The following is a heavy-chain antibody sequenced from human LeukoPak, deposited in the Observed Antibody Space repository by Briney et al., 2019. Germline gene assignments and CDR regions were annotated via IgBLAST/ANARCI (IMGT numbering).Heavy chain of an antibody. J-gene: IGHJ5*02. V-gene: IGHV1-69*05. CDR1: GGTFSSYA. D-gene: IGHD3-22*01. Sequence: SVKVSCKASGGTFSSYAISWVRQAPGQGLEWMGRIIPIFGTANYAQKFQGRVTITTDESTSTAYMELSSLRPEDTAVYYCARDYYDSSGYPPPNWFDPWGQGTLVTVSS. CDR3: ARDYYDSSGYPPPNWFDP. CDR2: IIPIFGTA.